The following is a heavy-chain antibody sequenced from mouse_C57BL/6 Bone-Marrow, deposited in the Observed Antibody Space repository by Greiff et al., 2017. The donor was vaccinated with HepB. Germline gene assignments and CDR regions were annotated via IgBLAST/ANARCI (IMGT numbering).Heavy chain of an antibody. CDR1: GFTFSSYG. J-gene: IGHJ3*01. CDR3: ARRGTRYGYDGFAY. Sequence: EVKLMESGGDLVKPGGSLKLSCAASGFTFSSYGMSWVRQTPDKRLEWVATISSGGSYTYYPDSVKGRFTISRDNAKNTLYLQMSSLKSEDTAMYYCARRGTRYGYDGFAYWGQGTLVTVSA. V-gene: IGHV5-6*02. CDR2: ISSGGSYT. D-gene: IGHD2-2*01.